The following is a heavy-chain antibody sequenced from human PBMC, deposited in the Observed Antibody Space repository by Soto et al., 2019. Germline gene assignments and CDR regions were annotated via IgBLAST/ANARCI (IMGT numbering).Heavy chain of an antibody. CDR1: GFTFNIHG. CDR3: AREGPISGTGAFDI. CDR2: VWSDGNNK. D-gene: IGHD6-25*01. J-gene: IGHJ3*02. V-gene: IGHV3-33*01. Sequence: VQLVESGGGVVQPGRTLRLSCAASGFTFNIHGMHWVRQAPGKGLEWVAVVWSDGNNKFYADSVRGRFTISRDNSKNTLELQVNSLRVEDTGVYYCAREGPISGTGAFDIWGQGTKVTVSS.